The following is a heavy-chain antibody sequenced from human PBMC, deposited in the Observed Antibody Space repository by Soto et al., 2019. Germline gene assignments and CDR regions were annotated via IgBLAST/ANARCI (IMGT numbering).Heavy chain of an antibody. D-gene: IGHD2-2*01. J-gene: IGHJ4*01. Sequence: GGSLRLSCAASGFSITNTWMHWVRQAPGKGLEWVGRVKSKADGGTADYAAPVTGRFTVSRDTSKNMLYLQMNSLRAEDTAIYYCAKDSHWAIISPTHDYWGHGTLVTVSS. CDR3: AKDSHWAIISPTHDY. CDR1: GFSITNTW. V-gene: IGHV3-15*07. CDR2: VKSKADGGTA.